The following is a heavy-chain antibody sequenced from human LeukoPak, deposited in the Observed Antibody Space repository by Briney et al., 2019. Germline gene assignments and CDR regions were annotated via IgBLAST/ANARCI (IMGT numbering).Heavy chain of an antibody. CDR3: ARGGGVAGTPYNPYDY. CDR2: IYYSGST. D-gene: IGHD6-19*01. J-gene: IGHJ4*02. V-gene: IGHV4-59*01. CDR1: GGSISSYY. Sequence: PSETLSLTCTVSGGSISSYYWSWIRQPPGKGLEWIGYIYYSGSTNYNPSLKSRVTISVDTSKNQFSLKLSSVTAADTAVYYCARGGGVAGTPYNPYDYWGQGTPVTVSS.